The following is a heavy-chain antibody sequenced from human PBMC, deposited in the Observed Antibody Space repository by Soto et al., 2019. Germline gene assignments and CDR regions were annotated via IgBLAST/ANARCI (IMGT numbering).Heavy chain of an antibody. CDR3: ARRGYSYGVDY. Sequence: QVQLVQSGAEVKKPGASVKVSCKASGYTFTRYYMHWVRQAPGQGLEWMGIINPSGGSTSYAQKFQGRVTMTRDTSTSTVYMELSSLRSEDTAVYYCARRGYSYGVDYWGQGTLVTVSS. J-gene: IGHJ4*02. V-gene: IGHV1-46*03. CDR2: INPSGGST. D-gene: IGHD5-18*01. CDR1: GYTFTRYY.